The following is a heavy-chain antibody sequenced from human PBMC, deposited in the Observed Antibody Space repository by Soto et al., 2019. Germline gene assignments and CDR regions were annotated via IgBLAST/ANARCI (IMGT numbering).Heavy chain of an antibody. CDR3: AGNGGELHEHLGYGMYV. CDR2: IDPSDSYT. V-gene: IGHV5-10-1*01. Sequence: DSLKISCKGSGYSFTSYWISWVRQMPGKGLEWMGRIDPSDSYTNYSPSFQGHVTISADKSISTAYLQWSSLKASDTAMYYWAGNGGELHEHLGYGMYVWGQGTTGTVSS. J-gene: IGHJ6*02. CDR1: GYSFTSYW. D-gene: IGHD1-26*01.